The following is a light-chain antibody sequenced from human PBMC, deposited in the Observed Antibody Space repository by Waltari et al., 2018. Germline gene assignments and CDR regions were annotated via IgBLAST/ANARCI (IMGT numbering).Light chain of an antibody. V-gene: IGKV1-13*02. CDR2: GAS. CDR3: QQLHSYPRA. J-gene: IGKJ4*01. Sequence: AIQVTQSPSSLSASVGDRVTITCRASQDLDNWLAWYQQKPGKAPNLLIYGASVVESGVPSRFSGSRSGTDFTLTISSLQPEDFATYYCQQLHSYPRAFGGGTKVESK. CDR1: QDLDNW.